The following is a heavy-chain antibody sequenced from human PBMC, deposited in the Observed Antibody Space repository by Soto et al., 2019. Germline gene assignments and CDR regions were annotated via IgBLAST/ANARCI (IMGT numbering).Heavy chain of an antibody. CDR1: GFTFSDYT. V-gene: IGHV3-23*03. D-gene: IGHD6-19*01. CDR3: ARRTSGYFGY. CDR2: ILSDHNT. J-gene: IGHJ4*02. Sequence: EVQLLESGGGLVQPGGSLTLSCAASGFTFSDYTMSWVRQAPGKVLECVSVILSDHNTYYADSVRGRFTISRDNSKNTLYLEMNSLRADDTAVYYCARRTSGYFGYWGQGTLVTGSS.